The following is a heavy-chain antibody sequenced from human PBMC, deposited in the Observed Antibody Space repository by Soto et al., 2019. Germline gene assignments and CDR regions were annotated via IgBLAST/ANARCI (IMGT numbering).Heavy chain of an antibody. CDR2: IYYSGST. D-gene: IGHD3-9*01. Sequence: VSLTCTVSGGSISSGDYYWSWIRQPPGKGLEWIGYIYYSGSTYYNPSLKSRVTISVDTSKNQFSLKLSSVTAADTAVYYCARAAGVLRYFDWFTSHDAFDIWGQGTMVTVSS. V-gene: IGHV4-30-4*01. J-gene: IGHJ3*02. CDR1: GGSISSGDYY. CDR3: ARAAGVLRYFDWFTSHDAFDI.